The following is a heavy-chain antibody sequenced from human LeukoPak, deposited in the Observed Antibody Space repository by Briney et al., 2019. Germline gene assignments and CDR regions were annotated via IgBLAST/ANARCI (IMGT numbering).Heavy chain of an antibody. CDR2: ISAYNGNT. CDR1: GYTFTSYG. D-gene: IGHD6-13*01. V-gene: IGHV1-18*04. J-gene: IGHJ6*04. Sequence: ASVKVSCKASGYTFTSYGISWVRQAPGQGLEWMGWISAYNGNTNYAQKLQGRVTMTTDTSTSTAYMELRSLRSDDTAVYYCARDSVRKAAAGYYYYYGMDVWGKGTTVTVSS. CDR3: ARDSVRKAAAGYYYYYGMDV.